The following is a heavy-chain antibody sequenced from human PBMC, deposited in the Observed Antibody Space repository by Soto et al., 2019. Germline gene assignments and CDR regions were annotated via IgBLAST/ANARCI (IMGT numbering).Heavy chain of an antibody. CDR2: ISSTTNYI. CDR1: GFIFTRYS. V-gene: IGHV3-21*06. CDR3: ARRSEDLTSNFGY. J-gene: IGHJ4*02. Sequence: GGSLRLSCAASGFIFTRYSMSWVRQAPGKGLEWVSSISSTTNYIYYGDSMKGRFTISRDNAKNSLYLEMNSLRAEDTAVYYWARRSEDLTSNFGYWGQGTLVTVSS.